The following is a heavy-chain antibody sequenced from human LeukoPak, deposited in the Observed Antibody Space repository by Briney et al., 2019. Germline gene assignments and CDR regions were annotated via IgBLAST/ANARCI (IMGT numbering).Heavy chain of an antibody. CDR2: IYTSGST. Sequence: PSETLSLTCTVSGGSISSYYWSWIRQPAGKGLEWIGRIYTSGSTNYNPSLKSRVTISVDTSKNQFSLKLSSVTAADTAVYYCASEYYDILTGYSLSDYWGQGTLVTVSS. CDR1: GGSISSYY. V-gene: IGHV4-4*07. D-gene: IGHD3-9*01. CDR3: ASEYYDILTGYSLSDY. J-gene: IGHJ4*02.